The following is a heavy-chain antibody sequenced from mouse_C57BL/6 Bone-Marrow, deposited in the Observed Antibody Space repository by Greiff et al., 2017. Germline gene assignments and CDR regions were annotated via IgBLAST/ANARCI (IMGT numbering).Heavy chain of an antibody. D-gene: IGHD2-5*01. CDR1: GFTFSSYA. CDR2: ISDGGSYT. CDR3: ARGRYSNFYFDY. V-gene: IGHV5-4*01. J-gene: IGHJ2*01. Sequence: EVQGVESGGGLVKPGGSLKLSCAASGFTFSSYAMPWVRQTPEKRLEWVATISDGGSYTYYPDNVKGRFTITRDNAKNNLYLQMSHLKSEDTAIYYCARGRYSNFYFDYWGQGTTLTVSS.